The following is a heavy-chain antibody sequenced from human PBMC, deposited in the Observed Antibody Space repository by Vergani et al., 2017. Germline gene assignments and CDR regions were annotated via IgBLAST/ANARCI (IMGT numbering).Heavy chain of an antibody. CDR3: AKAGSVTSGSLQYNFYMDV. CDR2: IWYDGSNK. J-gene: IGHJ6*03. Sequence: QVQLVESEGGVVQPGRSLTLSCVASGFTFSSHGMHWVRQAPGKGLEWVAVIWYDGSNKYYGDSVKGRFTISRDNSKNTLDLQMNSLRTQDTAVYYCAKAGSVTSGSLQYNFYMDVWGKGP. D-gene: IGHD3-10*01. CDR1: GFTFSSHG. V-gene: IGHV3-33*06.